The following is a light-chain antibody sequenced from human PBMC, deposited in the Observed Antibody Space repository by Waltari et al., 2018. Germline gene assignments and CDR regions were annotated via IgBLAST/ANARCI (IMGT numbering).Light chain of an antibody. J-gene: IGKJ5*01. CDR3: QQANSFPIT. CDR1: QGISSW. CDR2: AAS. Sequence: DIQMTQSPSSVSASVGDRVTITCRASQGISSWLAWYQKKPGKATKLLIYAASTLQSGVPSRFSGSGSGTDFTLTISSLQPEDFATYYCQQANSFPITFGQGTRLEIK. V-gene: IGKV1-12*01.